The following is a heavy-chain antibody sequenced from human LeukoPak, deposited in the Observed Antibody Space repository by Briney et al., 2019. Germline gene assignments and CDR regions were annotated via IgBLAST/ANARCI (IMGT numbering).Heavy chain of an antibody. V-gene: IGHV1-69*13. CDR3: ARDGHGVPAAA. J-gene: IGHJ4*02. Sequence: SVKVSCKASGGTFSSYAISWVRQAPGQGLEWMGGIIPIFGTANYAQKFQGRVTNTADESTSTACMELRSLRSDDTAVYYCARDGHGVPAAAWGQGTLVTVSS. CDR2: IIPIFGTA. CDR1: GGTFSSYA. D-gene: IGHD2-2*01.